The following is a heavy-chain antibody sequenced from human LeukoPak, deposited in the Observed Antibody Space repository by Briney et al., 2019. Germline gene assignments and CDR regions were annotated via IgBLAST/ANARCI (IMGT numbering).Heavy chain of an antibody. CDR2: ISYDGSNK. CDR3: ARDFGAAGTVDY. D-gene: IGHD6-13*01. Sequence: GGSLRLSCAASGFTFSSYAIHWVRQAPGKGLEWVAVISYDGSNKYYADSVKGRFTISRDNSKNTLYLQMNSLRAEDTAVYYCARDFGAAGTVDYWGQGTLVTVSS. CDR1: GFTFSSYA. V-gene: IGHV3-30-3*01. J-gene: IGHJ4*02.